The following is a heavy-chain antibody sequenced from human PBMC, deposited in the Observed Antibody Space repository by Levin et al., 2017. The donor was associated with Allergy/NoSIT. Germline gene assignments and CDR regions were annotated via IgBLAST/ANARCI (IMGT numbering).Heavy chain of an antibody. D-gene: IGHD1-26*01. CDR1: GGSISSSY. CDR2: VYYTGST. V-gene: IGHV4-59*13. CDR3: ARDRVIVGSTNYFYGMDG. Sequence: SQTLSLTCTVSGGSISSSYWSWIRPPPGKGLEWIGYVYYTGSTKYNPSLKSRVTISVDTSKNQFSLRLSSVTAADTAVYYCARDRVIVGSTNYFYGMDGWGQGTTVTVSS. J-gene: IGHJ6*02.